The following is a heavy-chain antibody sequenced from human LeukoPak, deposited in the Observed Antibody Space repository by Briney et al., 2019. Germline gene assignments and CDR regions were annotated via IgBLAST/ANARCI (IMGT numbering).Heavy chain of an antibody. V-gene: IGHV3-23*01. CDR3: ARVVGSGWPYYFDY. CDR2: ISGSGDRT. CDR1: GFTFSSNA. Sequence: GGSLRLSCAASGFTFSSNAMSWVRQAPGKGLEWVSGISGSGDRTHYADSVKGRFTISRDNTKSTLYLQMNSLGAEDTAIYYCARVVGSGWPYYFDYWGQGTLVTVSS. D-gene: IGHD6-19*01. J-gene: IGHJ4*02.